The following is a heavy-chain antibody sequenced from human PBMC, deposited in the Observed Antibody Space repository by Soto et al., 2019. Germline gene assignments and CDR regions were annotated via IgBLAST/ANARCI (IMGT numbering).Heavy chain of an antibody. CDR2: ISYDGSNE. Sequence: QVQLVESGGGVVQPGRSLRLSCAASGFTFSSYGMHWVRQAPGKGLEWVAVISYDGSNEYYADSVKGRFTISRDNSKNTLYLQMNSLRAEDTAVYYCAKDAGYYYYYGMDVWGQGTTVTVSS. J-gene: IGHJ6*02. V-gene: IGHV3-30*18. CDR1: GFTFSSYG. CDR3: AKDAGYYYYYGMDV.